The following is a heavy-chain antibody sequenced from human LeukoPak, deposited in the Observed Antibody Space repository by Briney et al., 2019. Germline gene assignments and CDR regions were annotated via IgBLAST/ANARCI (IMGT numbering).Heavy chain of an antibody. CDR3: ARLSIAAERNLDY. V-gene: IGHV1-69*13. Sequence: GASVKVSCKASGGAFSSYAISWVRQAPGQGLEWMGGIIPIFGTANYAQKFQGRVTITADESTSTAYMELSSLRSEDTAVYYCARLSIAAERNLDYWGQGTLVTVSS. D-gene: IGHD6-6*01. J-gene: IGHJ4*02. CDR1: GGAFSSYA. CDR2: IIPIFGTA.